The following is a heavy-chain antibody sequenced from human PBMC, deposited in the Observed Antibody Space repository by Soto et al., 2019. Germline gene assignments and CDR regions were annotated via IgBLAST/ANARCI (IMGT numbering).Heavy chain of an antibody. J-gene: IGHJ5*02. V-gene: IGHV1-18*04. D-gene: IGHD6-6*01. CDR2: ISAYNGNT. CDR3: AIDGSHAARGWFDP. CDR1: GYTFTSYG. Sequence: ASVKVSCKASGYTFTSYGISWVRQALGQGLEWMGWISAYNGNTNYAQKLQGRVTMTTDTSTSTAYMELRSLRSDDTAVYYCAIDGSHAARGWFDPWGQGTVVTVS.